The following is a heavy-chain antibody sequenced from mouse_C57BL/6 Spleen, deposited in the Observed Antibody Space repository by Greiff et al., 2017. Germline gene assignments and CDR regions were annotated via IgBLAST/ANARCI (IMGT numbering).Heavy chain of an antibody. Sequence: QVQLQQSGPELVKPGASVKISCKASGYSFTSYYIHWVKQRPGQGLEWIGWIYPGSGNTKYNEKFKGKATLTADTSSSTAYMPLSSLTSEDSAVYYCAFPGRDYYAMDYWGQETSGTVSP. CDR2: IYPGSGNT. D-gene: IGHD4-1*01. CDR3: AFPGRDYYAMDY. J-gene: IGHJ4*01. V-gene: IGHV1-66*01. CDR1: GYSFTSYY.